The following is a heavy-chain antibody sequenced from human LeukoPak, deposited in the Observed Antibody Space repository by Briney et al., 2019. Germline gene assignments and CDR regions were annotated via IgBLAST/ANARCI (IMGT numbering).Heavy chain of an antibody. Sequence: ASVTVSFKASGYTFTVYNMHWVRQAPGQGREWMGWINPNSGGTNYAQKFQGRVTMTRDTSISTAYMELSRLRSDDTAVYYCAREYYDFWSGYYWVGFNYWGQGTLVTVSS. CDR3: AREYYDFWSGYYWVGFNY. V-gene: IGHV1-2*02. D-gene: IGHD3-3*01. CDR2: INPNSGGT. CDR1: GYTFTVYN. J-gene: IGHJ4*02.